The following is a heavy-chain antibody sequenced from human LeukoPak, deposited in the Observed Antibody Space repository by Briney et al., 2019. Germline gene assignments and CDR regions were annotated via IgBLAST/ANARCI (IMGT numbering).Heavy chain of an antibody. D-gene: IGHD6-13*01. CDR3: AQTGGIAAPMGY. Sequence: ASVKVSCKASGGTFSSYAISWARQAPGQGLEWMGGIIPIFGTANYAQKFQGRVTITTDESTSTAYMELSSLRSEDTAVYYCAQTGGIAAPMGYWGQGTLVTVSS. CDR1: GGTFSSYA. V-gene: IGHV1-69*05. J-gene: IGHJ4*02. CDR2: IIPIFGTA.